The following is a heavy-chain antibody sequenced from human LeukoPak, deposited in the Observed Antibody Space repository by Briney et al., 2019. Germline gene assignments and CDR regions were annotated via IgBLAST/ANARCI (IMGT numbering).Heavy chain of an antibody. V-gene: IGHV3-74*01. CDR2: INSDGSST. Sequence: GGSLRLSCAASGFTFSSYWMHWVRQAPGKGLVWVSRINSDGSSTSYADSVKGRFTISRDNAKNTLYLQMNSLRAEDTAVYYCARGDIVVVPAAHYYYMDVWGKGTTVTVS. J-gene: IGHJ6*03. CDR1: GFTFSSYW. CDR3: ARGDIVVVPAAHYYYMDV. D-gene: IGHD2-2*01.